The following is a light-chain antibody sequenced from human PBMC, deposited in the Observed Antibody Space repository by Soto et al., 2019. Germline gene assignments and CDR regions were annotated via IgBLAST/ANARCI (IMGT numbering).Light chain of an antibody. CDR2: GAS. CDR1: PRVSST. Sequence: EIVMTQSPATLSVSPGERATLSCSASPRVSSTLAWYQQKPGQAPRLLIYGASTRATGIAVRFSGSGSGTAFTHTISSLQPDDFEVYYCKQDHNWAPRTWTFGQGTKVEIK. V-gene: IGKV3-15*01. J-gene: IGKJ1*01. CDR3: KQDHNWAPRTWT.